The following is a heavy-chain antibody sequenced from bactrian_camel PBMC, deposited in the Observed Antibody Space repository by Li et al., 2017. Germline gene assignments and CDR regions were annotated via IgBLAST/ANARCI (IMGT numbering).Heavy chain of an antibody. CDR2: IGSSGST. V-gene: IGHV3S53*01. CDR1: GITEGTNC. Sequence: HVQLVESGGGSVQAGGSLRLSCEVSGITEGTNCIGWFRQAPGKEREGVAIIGSSGSTGYADSVKGRFTISRDDNQRTIYLQMNSLEPEDTAIYYCAADLRWCRSGYLILTAEWVTGARGPRSPS. D-gene: IGHD2*01. J-gene: IGHJ6*01. CDR3: AADLRWCRSGYLILTAEWVT.